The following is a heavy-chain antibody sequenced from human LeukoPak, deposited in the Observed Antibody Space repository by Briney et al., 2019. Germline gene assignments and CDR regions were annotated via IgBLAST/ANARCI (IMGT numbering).Heavy chain of an antibody. Sequence: SGTLSLTCAVSGGSISSGSYYWSWIRQPAGKGLEWIGRIYTSGSTNYNPPLKSRVTISVDTSKNQFSLKLSSVTAADTAVYYCAREGGVSSFDYWGQGTLVTVSS. D-gene: IGHD6-6*01. CDR2: IYTSGST. J-gene: IGHJ4*02. CDR3: AREGGVSSFDY. CDR1: GGSISSGSYY. V-gene: IGHV4-61*02.